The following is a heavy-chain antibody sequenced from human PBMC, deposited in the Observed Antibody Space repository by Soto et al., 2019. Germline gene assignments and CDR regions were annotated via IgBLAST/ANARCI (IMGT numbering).Heavy chain of an antibody. CDR2: ISYDGSNK. Sequence: GGSLRLSCAASGFTFSRYAMHWVRQAPGKGLEWVAVISYDGSNKYYEDALKGRLTISRENSKNTLYLQMNSLRAEDTAVYYCARDSDDSSGYYYYFDYWGQGTLVTVSS. J-gene: IGHJ4*02. CDR1: GFTFSRYA. D-gene: IGHD3-22*01. V-gene: IGHV3-30-3*01. CDR3: ARDSDDSSGYYYYFDY.